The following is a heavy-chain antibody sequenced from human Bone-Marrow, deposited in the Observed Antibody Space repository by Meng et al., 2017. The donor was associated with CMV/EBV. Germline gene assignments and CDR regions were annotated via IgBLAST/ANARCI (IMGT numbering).Heavy chain of an antibody. CDR2: IYSGGST. CDR3: ASRYYDFWSGYYSPYGMDV. D-gene: IGHD3-3*01. V-gene: IGHV3-66*02. CDR1: GFTVSSNY. J-gene: IGHJ6*02. Sequence: GGSLRLSCAASGFTVSSNYMSWVRQAPGKGLEWVSVIYSGGSTYYADSVKGRFTISRDNSKNTLYLQMNSLRAEDTAVYYCASRYYDFWSGYYSPYGMDVWGQGTTVTFSS.